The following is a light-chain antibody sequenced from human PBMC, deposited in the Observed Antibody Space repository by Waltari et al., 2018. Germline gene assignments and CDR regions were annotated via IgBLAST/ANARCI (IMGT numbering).Light chain of an antibody. CDR2: FDGSGNY. Sequence: QPVLTQPSSASASLGSSVKLTCTLSSGYSSSIIAWHPQQPGKAHRYLMKFDGSGNYNKGSGVPVLFSGSSSGADLYLTISNLQSEDEADYYCETWDYNIRVFGGGTKLTVL. CDR1: SGYSSSI. V-gene: IGLV4-60*03. CDR3: ETWDYNIRV. J-gene: IGLJ3*02.